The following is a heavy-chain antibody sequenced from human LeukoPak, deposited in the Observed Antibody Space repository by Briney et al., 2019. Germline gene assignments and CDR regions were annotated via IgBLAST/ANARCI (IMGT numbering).Heavy chain of an antibody. CDR3: PRYGTPSLRAAYYYYKDV. J-gene: IGHJ6*03. D-gene: IGHD2-8*01. V-gene: IGHV4-61*08. CDR2: IYYSGFT. CDR1: GGSISSGGYY. Sequence: SQTLSLTCTVSGGSISSGGYYWSWIRQPPGKGMEDIGHIYYSGFTNYNPSLKSRVTMSVDTSKNQFSLKLSSVTAADTAVYYCPRYGTPSLRAAYYYYKDVWFKGTTDTVSS.